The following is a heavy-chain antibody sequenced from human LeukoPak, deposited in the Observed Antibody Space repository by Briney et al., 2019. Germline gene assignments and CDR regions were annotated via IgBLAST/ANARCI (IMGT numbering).Heavy chain of an antibody. Sequence: GGSLRLSCAASGFTFSTYAIHWVRQAPGKGLEWVAVISYDGSNKYYPGSVKGRFTISRDNSERTVHLQMHSLGVEDTAVYHCARGGSGSSYWYFDLWGRGTLVTVSS. D-gene: IGHD3-10*01. CDR2: ISYDGSNK. CDR3: ARGGSGSSYWYFDL. CDR1: GFTFSTYA. V-gene: IGHV3-30-3*01. J-gene: IGHJ2*01.